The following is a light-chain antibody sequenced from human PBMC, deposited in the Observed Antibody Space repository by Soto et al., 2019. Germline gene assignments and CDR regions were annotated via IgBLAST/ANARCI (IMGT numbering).Light chain of an antibody. CDR1: RSDAGGYKN. CDR3: SSYAGSNNPVI. CDR2: EVS. V-gene: IGLV2-8*01. J-gene: IGLJ2*01. Sequence: PTGVGLPGRRISNSYTGNRSDAGGYKNFSWYQQNPGKAPQFSIFEVSRRPSGVPDRFSGSKSGNTASLTVSGLQADDEADYYCSSYAGSNNPVIFGGGTKLTVL.